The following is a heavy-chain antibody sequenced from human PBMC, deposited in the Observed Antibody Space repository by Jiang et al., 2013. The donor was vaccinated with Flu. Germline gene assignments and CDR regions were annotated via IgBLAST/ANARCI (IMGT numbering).Heavy chain of an antibody. V-gene: IGHV3-30*03. D-gene: IGHD3-16*01. CDR3: ARSRGISVSLKDY. CDR2: ISYDGSNT. CDR1: GFTFSSYG. Sequence: VQLLESGGGVVQPGRSLRLSCAASGFTFSSYGMNWVRQAPGKGLEWVAVISYDGSNTYYEDSVKGRLTISRDNSKNTLYLQMNSLRTEDTAVYYCARSRGISVSLKDYWGQGTLVIVSS. J-gene: IGHJ4*02.